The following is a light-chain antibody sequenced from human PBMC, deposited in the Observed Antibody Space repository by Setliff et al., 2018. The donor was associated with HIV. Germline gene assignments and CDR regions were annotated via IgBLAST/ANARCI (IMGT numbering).Light chain of an antibody. CDR3: QVWDSSSDHSYV. CDR2: YDS. J-gene: IGLJ1*01. V-gene: IGLV3-21*04. CDR1: NIGSKR. Sequence: SYELTQPPSVSVAPGQTARITCGGNNIGSKRVHWYQQKPGQAPLLVIYYDSDRPSGIPERFSGSNSGNTATLTISRVEAGDEADYYSQVWDSSSDHSYVFGTGTKVTV.